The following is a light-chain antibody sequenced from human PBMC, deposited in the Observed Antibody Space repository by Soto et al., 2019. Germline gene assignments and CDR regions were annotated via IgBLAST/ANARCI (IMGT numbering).Light chain of an antibody. CDR1: NIGSKR. CDR3: QVWDITTDHYV. Sequence: SYELTQPPSVSVAPEKTARLTCRGYNIGSKRVHWYRQKPGQAPVLVIYYDSDRPSGIPERFSGSNSGNTATLTINRVEAGDEADYYCQVWDITTDHYVFGTGTKVTVL. CDR2: YDS. V-gene: IGLV3-21*04. J-gene: IGLJ1*01.